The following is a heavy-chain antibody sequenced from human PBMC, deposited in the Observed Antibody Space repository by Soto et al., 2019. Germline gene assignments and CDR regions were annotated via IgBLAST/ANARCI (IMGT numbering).Heavy chain of an antibody. V-gene: IGHV3-23*01. Sequence: EVQLLESGGGLVQPGGSLKISCAASGFIFSSKSMSWVRQAPGKGLEWVSVISGTGGSTPYANSVTGRFTISRDNSRNTLSLQMISLTAENTAVDSGAKSTGDSWTTFHVDAWGQGTLVTVSS. CDR1: GFIFSSKS. J-gene: IGHJ5*02. D-gene: IGHD3-16*01. CDR3: AKSTGDSWTTFHVDA. CDR2: ISGTGGST.